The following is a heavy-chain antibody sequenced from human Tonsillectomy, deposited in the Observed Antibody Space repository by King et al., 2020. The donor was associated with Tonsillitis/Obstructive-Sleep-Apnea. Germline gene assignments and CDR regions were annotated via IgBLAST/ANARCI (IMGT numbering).Heavy chain of an antibody. CDR3: ARGRSGGWYENAFDI. V-gene: IGHV3-30*10. D-gene: IGHD6-19*01. Sequence: QVQLVESGGGVVQPGRSLRLSCAASGFTFSSYAMHWVRQAPGKGLEWVALISNDGSNEYYTDSVKGRFTISRDNSKNTLYLQMSSLSAEDTAVFYCARGRSGGWYENAFDIWGQGTMVTVSS. J-gene: IGHJ3*02. CDR1: GFTFSSYA. CDR2: ISNDGSNE.